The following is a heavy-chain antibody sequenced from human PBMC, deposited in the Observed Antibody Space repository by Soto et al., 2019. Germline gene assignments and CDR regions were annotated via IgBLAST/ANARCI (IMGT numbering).Heavy chain of an antibody. J-gene: IGHJ3*02. D-gene: IGHD4-17*01. CDR1: GFTFSSYW. V-gene: IGHV3-74*01. CDR2: INSDGSST. CDR3: ARVSDPDHGARAFDI. Sequence: GSLRLSCAASGFTFSSYWMHWVRQAPGKGLVWVSRINSDGSSTSYADSVKGRFTISRDNAKNTLYLQMNSLRAEDTAVYYCARVSDPDHGARAFDIWGQGTMVTVSS.